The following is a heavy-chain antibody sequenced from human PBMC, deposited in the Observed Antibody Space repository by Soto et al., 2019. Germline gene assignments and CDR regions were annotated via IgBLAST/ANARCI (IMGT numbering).Heavy chain of an antibody. D-gene: IGHD3-16*02. CDR2: ISGSGGST. CDR3: AKGCDLRDDYVWGSYLTGDD. V-gene: IGHV3-23*01. J-gene: IGHJ4*02. Sequence: EVQLLESGGGLVQPGGSLRLSCAASGFTFSSYAMSWVRQAPGKGLEWVSAISGSGGSTYYADSVKGRFTISRDNSKNTLYLQMNSLRAEDTAVYYCAKGCDLRDDYVWGSYLTGDDWGQGTLVTVSS. CDR1: GFTFSSYA.